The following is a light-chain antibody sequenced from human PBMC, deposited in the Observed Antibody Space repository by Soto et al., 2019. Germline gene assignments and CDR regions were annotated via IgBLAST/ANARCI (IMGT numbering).Light chain of an antibody. CDR3: QQYNNYLWT. J-gene: IGKJ1*01. V-gene: IGKV1-5*03. Sequence: DIQMTQSPSTLSASVGDRVTITCRASQSISSWLAWYQQKPGKAPKLLIYKASSLESGVPSRFSGSGSGTEFTLTISSLQPDDFVTYYCQQYNNYLWTFGQGTKVEIE. CDR2: KAS. CDR1: QSISSW.